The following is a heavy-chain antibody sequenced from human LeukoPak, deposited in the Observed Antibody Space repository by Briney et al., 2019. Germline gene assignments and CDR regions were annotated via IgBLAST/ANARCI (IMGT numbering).Heavy chain of an antibody. CDR1: GFTFSSYG. D-gene: IGHD3-22*01. CDR2: ISFDGSNK. Sequence: GRSLRLSCAASGFTFSSYGMHWVRQAPGKGLEWMAVISFDGSNKFHADSVKGRFTISRDNSKNTLSLQMNSLRVEDTAVYYCAKDQGDSSGFEYYFDSWGQGTLVTVSS. J-gene: IGHJ4*02. V-gene: IGHV3-30*18. CDR3: AKDQGDSSGFEYYFDS.